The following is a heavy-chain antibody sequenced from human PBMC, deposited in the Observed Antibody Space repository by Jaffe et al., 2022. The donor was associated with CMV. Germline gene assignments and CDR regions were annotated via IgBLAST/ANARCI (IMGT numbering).Heavy chain of an antibody. Sequence: QVQLQESGPGLVKPSETLSLTCTVSGGSISSYYWSWIRQPPGKGLEWIGYIYYSGSTNYNPSLKSRVTISVDTSKNQFSLKLSSVTAADTAVYYCAREATVTTGPYWGQGTLVTVSS. V-gene: IGHV4-59*01. CDR2: IYYSGST. J-gene: IGHJ4*02. CDR3: AREATVTTGPY. CDR1: GGSISSYY. D-gene: IGHD4-17*01.